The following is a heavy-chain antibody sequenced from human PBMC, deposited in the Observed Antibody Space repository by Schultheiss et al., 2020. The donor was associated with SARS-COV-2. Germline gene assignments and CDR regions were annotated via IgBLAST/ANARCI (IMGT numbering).Heavy chain of an antibody. CDR3: ARDRGEWQRWIDY. J-gene: IGHJ4*02. CDR1: GFTFEDYA. Sequence: GGSLRLSCAASGFTFEDYAMHWVRRAPGKGLEWVAVISYDGSNKYYADSVKGRFTISRDNSKNTLYLQMNSLRAEDTAVYYCARDRGEWQRWIDYWGQGTLVTVSS. CDR2: ISYDGSNK. D-gene: IGHD5-12*01. V-gene: IGHV3-30-3*01.